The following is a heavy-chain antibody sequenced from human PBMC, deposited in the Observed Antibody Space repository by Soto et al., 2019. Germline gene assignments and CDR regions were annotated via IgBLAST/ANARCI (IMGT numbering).Heavy chain of an antibody. CDR2: INAGNGNT. J-gene: IGHJ4*02. Sequence: ASVKVSCKASGYTFTSYAMHWVRQAPGQRLEWMGWINAGNGNTKYSQKFQGRVTITRDTSASTAYMELSSLRSEDTAVYYCARALLWFGESNFDYWGQGTLVTVPQ. V-gene: IGHV1-3*01. CDR1: GYTFTSYA. CDR3: ARALLWFGESNFDY. D-gene: IGHD3-10*01.